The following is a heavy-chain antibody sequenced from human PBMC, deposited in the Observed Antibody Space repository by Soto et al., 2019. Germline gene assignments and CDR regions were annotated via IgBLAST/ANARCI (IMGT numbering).Heavy chain of an antibody. CDR2: IWYDGSNK. CDR3: ARNNWNYDYYGMDG. CDR1: GFTFSSYG. J-gene: IGHJ6*02. V-gene: IGHV3-33*01. Sequence: GGSLRLSCAASGFTFSSYGMHWVRQAPGKGLEWVAVIWYDGSNKYYADSVKGRFTISRDNSKNTLYLQMNSLRAEDTAVYYCARNNWNYDYYGMDGWGQGTTVTVSS. D-gene: IGHD1-20*01.